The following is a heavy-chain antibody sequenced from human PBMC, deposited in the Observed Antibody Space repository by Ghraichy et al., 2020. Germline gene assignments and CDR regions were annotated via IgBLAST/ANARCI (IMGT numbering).Heavy chain of an antibody. CDR2: IYTSGST. Sequence: SETLSLTCTVSGGSISSYYWSWIRQPAGKGLEWIGRIYTSGSTNYNPSLKSRVTMSVDTSKNQFSLKLSSVTAADTAVYYCARDVQAGYGDPTDLFDYWGQGTLVTVSS. J-gene: IGHJ4*02. V-gene: IGHV4-4*07. CDR3: ARDVQAGYGDPTDLFDY. CDR1: GGSISSYY. D-gene: IGHD4-17*01.